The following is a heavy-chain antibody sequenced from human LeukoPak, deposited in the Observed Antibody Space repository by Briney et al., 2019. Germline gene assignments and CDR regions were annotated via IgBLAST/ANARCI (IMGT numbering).Heavy chain of an antibody. CDR3: VRDSATGDLGY. CDR2: IWNDGSNK. D-gene: IGHD7-27*01. J-gene: IGHJ4*02. CDR1: GFSLSSYG. Sequence: GGSLRLSCAASGFSLSSYGMHWVRLAPGKGPEWVAVIWNDGSNKYYADSVKGRFTISRDNSKKTLNLQMNSLRAEDTAVYYCVRDSATGDLGYWGQGTLVTVSS. V-gene: IGHV3-33*01.